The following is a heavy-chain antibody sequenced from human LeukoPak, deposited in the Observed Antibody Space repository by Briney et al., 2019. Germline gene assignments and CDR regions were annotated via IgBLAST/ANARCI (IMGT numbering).Heavy chain of an antibody. J-gene: IGHJ5*01. V-gene: IGHV1-8*01. D-gene: IGHD2-15*01. CDR1: GYPFTSYN. CDR2: MNTNSGNT. Sequence: ASVKVSCKASGYPFTSYNVNWVRQATGQGLEWMGWMNTNSGNTGYSQNFQGRVTMTRNTAMSTAYMELSSLRFEDTAVYYCATGVAVVASTDSWGQGTLVTVSS. CDR3: ATGVAVVASTDS.